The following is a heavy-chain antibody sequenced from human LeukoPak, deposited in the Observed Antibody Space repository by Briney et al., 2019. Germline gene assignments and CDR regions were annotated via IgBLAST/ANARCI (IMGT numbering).Heavy chain of an antibody. CDR2: IYYTGST. J-gene: IGHJ4*02. CDR1: GGSISNYY. Sequence: SEALPLTCTVSGGSISNYYWSWIRQPPGKGLDWIGYIYYTGSTKYNPSLNSRVTISVDTSKNQFSLELRSVTAADTAVYYCTRVGVHGQSDYWGQGTLVTVSS. D-gene: IGHD1-1*01. CDR3: TRVGVHGQSDY. V-gene: IGHV4-59*01.